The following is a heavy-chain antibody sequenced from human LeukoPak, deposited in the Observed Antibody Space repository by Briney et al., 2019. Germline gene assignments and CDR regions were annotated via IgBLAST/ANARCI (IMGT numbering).Heavy chain of an antibody. J-gene: IGHJ2*01. CDR3: ARVACSGGSCLLFDL. V-gene: IGHV4-39*01. D-gene: IGHD2-15*01. CDR2: ISYTGDT. CDR1: GGSISRSNYY. Sequence: SETLSLTCTVSGGSISRSNYYWGWIRQPPGQGLEWIGCISYTGDTYYNPSLKSRVTISVDTSKNQFSLKLSSVAAADTAVYNCARVACSGGSCLLFDLWGRGTLVTVSS.